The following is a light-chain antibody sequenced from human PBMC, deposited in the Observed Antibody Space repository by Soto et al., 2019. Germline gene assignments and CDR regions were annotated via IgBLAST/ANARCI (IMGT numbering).Light chain of an antibody. CDR2: GAS. Sequence: EIVMTRSPATLSVSPGERATLSCRASQSVSSNLAWYQQKPGQAPRLLIYGASTRATGIPARFSGSGSGTEFTLTISSLQSEDFAVYYCQQYNNSPPDTIGQGTKLEIK. CDR3: QQYNNSPPDT. V-gene: IGKV3-15*01. CDR1: QSVSSN. J-gene: IGKJ2*01.